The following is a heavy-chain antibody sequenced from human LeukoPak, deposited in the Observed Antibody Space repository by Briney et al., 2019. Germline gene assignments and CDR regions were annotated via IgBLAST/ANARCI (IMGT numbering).Heavy chain of an antibody. V-gene: IGHV3-23*01. CDR1: GFTFSSYA. CDR2: ISGSGGST. J-gene: IGHJ4*02. CDR3: ASSIAAAPYYFDY. D-gene: IGHD6-13*01. Sequence: GGSLRLSCAASGFTFSSYAMSWVRQAPGKGLEWVSAISGSGGSTYYADSVKGRFTISRDNSKNTLYLKMNSLRAEDTAVYYCASSIAAAPYYFDYWGQGTLVTVSS.